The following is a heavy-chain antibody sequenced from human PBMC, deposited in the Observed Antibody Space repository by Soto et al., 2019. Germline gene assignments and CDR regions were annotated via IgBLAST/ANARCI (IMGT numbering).Heavy chain of an antibody. J-gene: IGHJ4*02. D-gene: IGHD6-13*01. CDR1: GFPFSAEA. V-gene: IGHV3-30-3*01. CDR3: ARDYSSGWCLDY. Sequence: QVQLVESGGGVVQPGNSLRLSCAGSGFPFSAEAMHWVRQAPGKGLEWAAAISYDGNNKNHADSVKGRFTVSRDNSKNTLYLQIYSLRPEDTAVYYCARDYSSGWCLDYWGQGSLVTVSS. CDR2: ISYDGNNK.